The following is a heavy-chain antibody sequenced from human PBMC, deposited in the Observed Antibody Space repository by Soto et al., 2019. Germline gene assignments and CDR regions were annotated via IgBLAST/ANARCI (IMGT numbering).Heavy chain of an antibody. CDR2: IYPGDSDT. CDR1: GYSFTSYW. J-gene: IGHJ6*01. CDR3: ASEVGPPLGGMDL. Sequence: GESLKISCEVSGYSFTSYWIGWVRQMPGKGLEWMGIIYPGDSDTRYSPSFQGQVTISADKSISTAYLQWSSLKASDTAMYYCASEVGPPLGGMDLSVQGKTFNVSS. D-gene: IGHD1-26*01. V-gene: IGHV5-51*01.